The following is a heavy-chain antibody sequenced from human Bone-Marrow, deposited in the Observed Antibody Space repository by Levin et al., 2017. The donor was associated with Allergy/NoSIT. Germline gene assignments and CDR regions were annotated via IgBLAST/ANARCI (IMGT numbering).Heavy chain of an antibody. Sequence: SVKVSCKASGGTHSNYAISWVRQAPGQGLEWMGAIIPIYGSTNHAQKFQGRLSITADKSSNTAYMELTSLTSDDTAVYYCARDIAPSGSYFDYWGQGTLVTVSS. CDR2: IIPIYGST. V-gene: IGHV1-69*06. D-gene: IGHD2-21*01. J-gene: IGHJ4*02. CDR1: GGTHSNYA. CDR3: ARDIAPSGSYFDY.